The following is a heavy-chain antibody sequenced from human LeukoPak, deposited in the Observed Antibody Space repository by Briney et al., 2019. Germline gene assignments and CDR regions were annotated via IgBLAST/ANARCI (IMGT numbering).Heavy chain of an antibody. D-gene: IGHD3-3*01. V-gene: IGHV4-39*02. CDR3: ARDLIWSGYYTELYFDY. Sequence: PSETLSLTCTVSGDSISRSLYYWGWIRQPPGKGLEWIGTIYYSGSTYYNPSLKSRVTISVDTSKNQFSLKLTSVTAADTAVYYCARDLIWSGYYTELYFDYWGQGTLVTVSS. CDR2: IYYSGST. J-gene: IGHJ4*02. CDR1: GDSISRSLYY.